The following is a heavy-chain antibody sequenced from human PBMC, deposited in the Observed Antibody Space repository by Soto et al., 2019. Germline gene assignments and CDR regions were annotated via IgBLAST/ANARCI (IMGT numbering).Heavy chain of an antibody. Sequence: SETLSLTCTVSGGSISSYYWSWIRQPPGKGLEWIGYIYYSGSTNYNPSLKSRVTISVDTSKNQFSLKLSSVTAADTAVYYCAREGYSSSPGRDYYYYYGMDVWGQGTTVTVSS. J-gene: IGHJ6*02. CDR2: IYYSGST. V-gene: IGHV4-59*01. D-gene: IGHD6-6*01. CDR3: AREGYSSSPGRDYYYYYGMDV. CDR1: GGSISSYY.